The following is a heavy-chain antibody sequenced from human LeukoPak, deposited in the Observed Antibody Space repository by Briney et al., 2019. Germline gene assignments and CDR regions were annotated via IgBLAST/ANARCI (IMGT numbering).Heavy chain of an antibody. Sequence: ASVKVSCKASGYTFTSYAIHWVRQAPGQTLEWLGWINPANGYAKYSQELQGRVTITRDTSVSAAYLELSSLRSEDTAVYYCAIRDGYRDYWGQGTLVTVSS. CDR1: GYTFTSYA. CDR3: AIRDGYRDY. CDR2: INPANGYA. J-gene: IGHJ4*02. D-gene: IGHD5-24*01. V-gene: IGHV1-3*03.